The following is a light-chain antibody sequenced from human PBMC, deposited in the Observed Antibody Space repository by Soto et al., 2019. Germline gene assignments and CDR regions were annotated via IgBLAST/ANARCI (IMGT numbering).Light chain of an antibody. Sequence: EIVLTQSPGTLSLSPGERATLSCRASQSVSSSYLAWYQQKPGQAPRLLIYGASSSATGIPDRFSGSGSGTGFTLTISRLEPEDFAVYYCQQYGSSPPWTFGQGTKVEIK. CDR1: QSVSSSY. CDR2: GAS. J-gene: IGKJ1*01. V-gene: IGKV3-20*01. CDR3: QQYGSSPPWT.